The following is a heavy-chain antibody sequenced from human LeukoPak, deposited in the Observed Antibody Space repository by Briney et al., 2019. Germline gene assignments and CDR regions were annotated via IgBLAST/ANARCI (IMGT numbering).Heavy chain of an antibody. CDR3: ARERYGGNP. J-gene: IGHJ5*02. V-gene: IGHV1-8*03. CDR1: GYTFNNYY. Sequence: GASVKVFCKASGYTFNNYYVHWVRQAPGQGLEWMGRMNPNSGGTNYAQKFQGRVTITRNTSISTAYMELSSLRSEDTAVYYCARERYGGNPWGQGTLVTVSS. CDR2: MNPNSGGT. D-gene: IGHD2-15*01.